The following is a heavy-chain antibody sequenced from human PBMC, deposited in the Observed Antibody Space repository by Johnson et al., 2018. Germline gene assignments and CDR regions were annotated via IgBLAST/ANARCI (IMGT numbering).Heavy chain of an antibody. Sequence: VQLVESGGGLVQRGGSLRLSCAASGFSFSAFAMAWLRLAPGKGLEYVSSITDSGDTTYYANSVRGRFIISRDNSKNRLYLQMNSLRAEDTALYLCAKERWDSGTSVHFDYWGQGTLVTVSS. D-gene: IGHD1-26*01. CDR2: ITDSGDTT. J-gene: IGHJ4*02. CDR1: GFSFSAFA. V-gene: IGHV3-23*04. CDR3: AKERWDSGTSVHFDY.